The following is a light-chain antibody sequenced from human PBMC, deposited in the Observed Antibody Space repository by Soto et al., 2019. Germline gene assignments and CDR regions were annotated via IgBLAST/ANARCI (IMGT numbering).Light chain of an antibody. V-gene: IGKV3-15*01. J-gene: IGKJ1*01. CDR2: DTS. Sequence: EIVVTQSPATLSVSPGERVTLACRASQSVSSSLAWYQQRPGQAPRLLIYDTSTRAAAISARFSGSGSGTEVALTISSLQSEDFAVYYCQQYIDWPPGTFGQGTAVAIK. CDR3: QQYIDWPPGT. CDR1: QSVSSS.